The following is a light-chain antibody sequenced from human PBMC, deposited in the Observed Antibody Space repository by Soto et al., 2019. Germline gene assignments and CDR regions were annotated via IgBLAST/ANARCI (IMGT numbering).Light chain of an antibody. V-gene: IGKV1-17*01. CDR1: QGIKNE. J-gene: IGKJ1*01. CDR3: IQYNHYPPT. CDR2: GAT. Sequence: DIQMTQSPSSLSACVGGTLPITCRRSQGIKNELGWYQQKSGLAPKRLIFGATTLQSGVPSRFSGSASGTDFSLIISSLQTEDFATYYCIQYNHYPPTFGQGTKVDIK.